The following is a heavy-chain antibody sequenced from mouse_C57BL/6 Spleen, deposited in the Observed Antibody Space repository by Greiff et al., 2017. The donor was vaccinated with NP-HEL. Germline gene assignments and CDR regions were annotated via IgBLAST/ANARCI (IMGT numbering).Heavy chain of an antibody. J-gene: IGHJ4*01. CDR3: ARGGEVYAMDY. CDR1: GYTFTDYY. CDR2: INPNNGGT. V-gene: IGHV1-26*01. Sequence: EVQLQQSGPELVKPGASVKISCKASGYTFTDYYMNWVKQSHGKSLEWIGDINPNNGGTSYNQKFKGKATLTVDKSSSTAYMELRSLTSEDSAVYYCARGGEVYAMDYWGQGTSVTVSS.